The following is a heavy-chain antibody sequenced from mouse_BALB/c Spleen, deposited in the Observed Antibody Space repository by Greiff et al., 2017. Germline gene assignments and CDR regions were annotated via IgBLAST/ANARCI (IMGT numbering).Heavy chain of an antibody. CDR1: GYSITSDYA. J-gene: IGHJ4*01. Sequence: EVQLVESGPGLVKPSQSLSLTCTVTGYSITSDYAWNWIRQFPGNKLEWMGYISYSGSTSYNPSLKSRISITRDTSKNQFFLQLNSVTTEDTATYYCARAPYGNYAYAMDYWGQGTSVTVSS. D-gene: IGHD2-10*02. V-gene: IGHV3-2*02. CDR3: ARAPYGNYAYAMDY. CDR2: ISYSGST.